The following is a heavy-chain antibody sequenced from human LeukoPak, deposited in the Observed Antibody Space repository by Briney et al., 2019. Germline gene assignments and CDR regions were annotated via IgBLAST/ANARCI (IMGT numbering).Heavy chain of an antibody. CDR3: AKIPYSGGWTIDGFGI. CDR2: ISDNGGGT. Sequence: PGRSLRLSCAASGFTFSSYGMHWVRQAPGKGLEWVSTISDNGGGTYYADSVKGRFTISRDNSKNTLYLQMNSLRAEDTAVYYCAKIPYSGGWTIDGFGIWGQGTVVTVSS. V-gene: IGHV3-23*01. J-gene: IGHJ3*02. CDR1: GFTFSSYG. D-gene: IGHD6-19*01.